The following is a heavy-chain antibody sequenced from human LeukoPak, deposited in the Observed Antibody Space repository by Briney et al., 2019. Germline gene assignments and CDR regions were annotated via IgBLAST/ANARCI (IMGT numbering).Heavy chain of an antibody. CDR2: IKQDGSEK. CDR1: GFTFSTYW. Sequence: GGSLRLSCAASGFTFSTYWMHWVRQAPGKGLEWVANIKQDGSEKYYVDSVKGRFTISRDNAKNSLFLQMNSLRAEDTAVYYCARRGNRLAGAGTDYWGQGTLVTVSS. V-gene: IGHV3-7*03. J-gene: IGHJ4*02. CDR3: ARRGNRLAGAGTDY. D-gene: IGHD6-13*01.